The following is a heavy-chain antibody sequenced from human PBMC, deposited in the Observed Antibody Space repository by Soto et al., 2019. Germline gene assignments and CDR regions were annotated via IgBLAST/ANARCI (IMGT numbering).Heavy chain of an antibody. V-gene: IGHV3-74*01. CDR3: ATAEVDY. J-gene: IGHJ4*02. CDR1: GFTFGNSW. CDR2: MNSDGRTT. Sequence: PGGSLRLSCAASGFTFGNSWMHWVRQAPGKGLEWVSRMNSDGRTTNYADSVTGRFTVSRDNAKNTLYLQMNSLRVEDTAVYYCATAEVDYWGPGTLVTVSS.